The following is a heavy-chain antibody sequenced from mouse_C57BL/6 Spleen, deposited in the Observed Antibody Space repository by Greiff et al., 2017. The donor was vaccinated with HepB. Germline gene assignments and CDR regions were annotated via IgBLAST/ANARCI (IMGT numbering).Heavy chain of an antibody. CDR3: ARHEDSSGYGDYYAMDY. J-gene: IGHJ4*01. Sequence: VQGVESGAELVKPGASVKLSCKASGYTFTEYTIHWVKQRSGQGLEWIGWFYPGSGSIKYNEKFKDKATLTADKSSSTVYMELSRLTSEDSAVYFCARHEDSSGYGDYYAMDYWGQGTSVTVSS. V-gene: IGHV1-62-2*01. CDR2: FYPGSGSI. D-gene: IGHD3-2*02. CDR1: GYTFTEYT.